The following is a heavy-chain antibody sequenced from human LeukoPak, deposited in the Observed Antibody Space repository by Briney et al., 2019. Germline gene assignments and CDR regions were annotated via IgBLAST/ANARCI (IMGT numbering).Heavy chain of an antibody. J-gene: IGHJ4*02. CDR1: GYTFTSYY. CDR3: ASPLNLAS. V-gene: IGHV1-69*13. CDR2: IIPIFGTA. Sequence: SVKVSCKASGYTFTSYYMHWVRQAPGQGLEWMGGIIPIFGTANYAQKFQGRVTITADESTSTAYMELSSLRSEDTAVYYCASPLNLASWGQGTLVTVSS.